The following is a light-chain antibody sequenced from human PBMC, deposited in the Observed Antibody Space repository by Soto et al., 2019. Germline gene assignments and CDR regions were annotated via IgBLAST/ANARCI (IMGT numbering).Light chain of an antibody. CDR2: DSH. Sequence: QPVLTQPPSMSAAPGQTVTISCSGSSSNIGDNYVYWYQQLPGMAPKLLIYDSHRRPSGIPDRFSGSKSGTSATLGITGLQTGDEADYYCGTWDSSLSVVIFGGGTKLTVL. J-gene: IGLJ2*01. CDR3: GTWDSSLSVVI. CDR1: SSNIGDNY. V-gene: IGLV1-51*01.